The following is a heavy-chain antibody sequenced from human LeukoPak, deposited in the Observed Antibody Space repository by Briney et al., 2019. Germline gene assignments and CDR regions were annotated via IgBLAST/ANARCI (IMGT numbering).Heavy chain of an antibody. CDR2: ISGSGGST. V-gene: IGHV3-23*01. CDR1: GFTFSSYA. J-gene: IGHJ5*02. Sequence: GGSLRLSCAASGFTFSSYAMSWVRQAPGKGLEWVSAISGSGGSTYYADSVKVRFTISRDNSKNTLYLQMNSLRAEDMAVYYCATYRDGYKTNWFDPWGQGTLVTVSS. CDR3: ATYRDGYKTNWFDP. D-gene: IGHD5-24*01.